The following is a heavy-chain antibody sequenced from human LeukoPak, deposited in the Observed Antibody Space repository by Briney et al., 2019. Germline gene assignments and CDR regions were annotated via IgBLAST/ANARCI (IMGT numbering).Heavy chain of an antibody. D-gene: IGHD2-15*01. CDR3: AKGHHSS. CDR2: ISSSGGST. J-gene: IGHJ5*02. Sequence: GGSLRLSCAASGSTFSSYAMSWVRQAPGKGLELVSTISSSGGSTYYADSVKGRFTISRDTSKSTLYLQMNILRAEDTAVYYCAKGHHSSWGQGTLVTVSS. CDR1: GSTFSSYA. V-gene: IGHV3-23*01.